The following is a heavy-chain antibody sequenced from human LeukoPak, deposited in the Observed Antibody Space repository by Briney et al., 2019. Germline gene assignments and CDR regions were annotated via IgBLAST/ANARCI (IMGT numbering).Heavy chain of an antibody. CDR2: INHSGST. CDR1: GGSFSGYY. CDR3: ARGRYSSSWYGRPPYYGMDV. D-gene: IGHD6-13*01. J-gene: IGHJ6*02. V-gene: IGHV4-34*01. Sequence: SETLSLTCAVYGGSFSGYYWSWIRQPPGKGLEWIGEINHSGSTNYNPPLKSRVTISVDTSKNQFSLKLSSVTAADTAVYYCARGRYSSSWYGRPPYYGMDVWGQGTTVTVSS.